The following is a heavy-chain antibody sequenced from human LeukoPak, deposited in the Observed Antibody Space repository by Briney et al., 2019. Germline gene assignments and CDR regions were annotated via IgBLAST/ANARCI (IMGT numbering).Heavy chain of an antibody. CDR1: GLTFNNYE. CDR2: IYSGGNT. Sequence: GGSLRLSCAASGLTFNNYEMHWVRQAPGKGLEWVSFIYSGGNTYYADSVEGRFTISRDNSKNTLHLQMNSLRAEDTAMYYCARRAGDYSHPYDYWGQGTLVTVSS. CDR3: ARRAGDYSHPYDY. V-gene: IGHV3-53*01. D-gene: IGHD3-22*01. J-gene: IGHJ4*02.